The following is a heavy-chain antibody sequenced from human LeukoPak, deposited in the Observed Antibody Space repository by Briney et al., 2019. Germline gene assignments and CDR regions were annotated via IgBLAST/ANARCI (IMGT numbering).Heavy chain of an antibody. CDR2: IYYSGST. Sequence: SETLSLTCTVSGDSISSGGYYWSWIRQHPGKGLEWIGYIYYSGSTYYNPSLKSRVTISVDTSKNQFSLKLSSVTAADTAVYYCARDRGPYSGSYYVFDIWGQGTMVTVSS. J-gene: IGHJ3*02. V-gene: IGHV4-31*03. CDR1: GDSISSGGYY. D-gene: IGHD1-26*01. CDR3: ARDRGPYSGSYYVFDI.